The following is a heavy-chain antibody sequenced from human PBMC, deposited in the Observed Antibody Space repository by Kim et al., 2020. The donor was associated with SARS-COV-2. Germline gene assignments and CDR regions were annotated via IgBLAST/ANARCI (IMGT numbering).Heavy chain of an antibody. J-gene: IGHJ6*03. Sequence: GGSLRLSCAASGFTFSSYSMNWVRQAPGKGLEWVSSISSSSSYIYYADSVKGRFTISRDHAKNSLYLQMNSLRAEDTAVYYCAREVGPYSSSSPFDEYYYDYMDVWGKGTTVTVSS. CDR2: ISSSSSYI. CDR1: GFTFSSYS. V-gene: IGHV3-21*01. CDR3: AREVGPYSSSSPFDEYYYDYMDV. D-gene: IGHD6-6*01.